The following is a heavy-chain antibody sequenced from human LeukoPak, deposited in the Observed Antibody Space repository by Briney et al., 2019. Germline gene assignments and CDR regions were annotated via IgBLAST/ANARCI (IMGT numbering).Heavy chain of an antibody. CDR2: IYSGGST. CDR1: GFTVSSNY. V-gene: IGHV3-53*01. D-gene: IGHD3-22*01. CDR3: AREGYDSSGYYLVY. J-gene: IGHJ4*02. Sequence: GGSLRLSCAASGFTVSSNYMSWVRQAPGKGLEWVSVIYSGGSTYYADSVKGRFTISRDNSKNTLYLQMNSLRAEDTAVYYCAREGYDSSGYYLVYWGQGTLVTASS.